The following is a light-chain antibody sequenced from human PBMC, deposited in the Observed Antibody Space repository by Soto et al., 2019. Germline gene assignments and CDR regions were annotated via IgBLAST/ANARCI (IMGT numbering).Light chain of an antibody. V-gene: IGKV1-39*01. CDR1: QTISTY. Sequence: DIQMTQSPSSLSASVGDRVTITCRASQTISTYLNWYQQKPGKAPKLLISVASTLQSGVPSRFSGSGSGTDFTLTINSLQPEDFATYYCQQSHGIPYTFGEGTKLEIK. J-gene: IGKJ2*01. CDR2: VAS. CDR3: QQSHGIPYT.